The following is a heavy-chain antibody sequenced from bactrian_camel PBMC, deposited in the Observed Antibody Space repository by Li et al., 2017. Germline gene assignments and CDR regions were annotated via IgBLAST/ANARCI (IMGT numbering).Heavy chain of an antibody. CDR3: FIGLAGDGAIDSWCQGGSFSY. V-gene: IGHV3S60*01. Sequence: HVQLVESGGGSVQTGGSLRLSCEASGDTGAANYVAWFRQTPEKERDGVACISAGGGTTYYADSVKGRFTIYRDNSKNTVYLHMDSLKPEDTAMYYCFIGLAGDGAIDSWCQGGSFSYWGQGTQVTVS. J-gene: IGHJ6*01. CDR1: GDTGAANY. CDR2: ISAGGGTT. D-gene: IGHD1*01.